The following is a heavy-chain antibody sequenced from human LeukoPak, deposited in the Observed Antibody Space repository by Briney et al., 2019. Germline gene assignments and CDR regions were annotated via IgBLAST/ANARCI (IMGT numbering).Heavy chain of an antibody. Sequence: SETLSLTCAVYGGSFSGYYWSWIRQPPGKGLERIGEINHSGSTNYNPSLKSRVTISVDTSKNQFSLKLSSVTAADTAVFYCARGLLRYYGSGPGYWGQGTLVTVSS. CDR3: ARGLLRYYGSGPGY. D-gene: IGHD3-10*01. J-gene: IGHJ4*02. CDR2: INHSGST. CDR1: GGSFSGYY. V-gene: IGHV4-34*01.